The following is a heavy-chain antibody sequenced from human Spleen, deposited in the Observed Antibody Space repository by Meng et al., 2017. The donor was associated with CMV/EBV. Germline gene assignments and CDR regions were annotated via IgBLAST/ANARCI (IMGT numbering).Heavy chain of an antibody. CDR1: GDTFTDYY. V-gene: IGHV1-46*01. Sequence: QGALVQSGAERRKPGASVKVSCKASGDTFTDYYMHWVRQAPGQGLEWMGIINPSGGSTSYAQKFQGRVTMTRDTSTSTVYMELSSLRSEDTAVYYCARDQGDSYFDYWGQGTLVTVSS. D-gene: IGHD2-21*02. CDR3: ARDQGDSYFDY. CDR2: INPSGGST. J-gene: IGHJ4*02.